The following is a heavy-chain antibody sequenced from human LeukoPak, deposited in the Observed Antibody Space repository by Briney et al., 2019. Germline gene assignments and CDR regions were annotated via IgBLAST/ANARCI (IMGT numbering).Heavy chain of an antibody. V-gene: IGHV3-21*01. Sequence: GGSLRLSCAASGFTFSSYSMNWVRQATGKGLEWVSSISSSSSYIYYADSVKGRFTISRDNAKNSLYLQMNSLRAEDTAVYYCARDRKHSGYLRTFDYWGQGTMVTVSS. CDR2: ISSSSSYI. D-gene: IGHD5-12*01. CDR1: GFTFSSYS. J-gene: IGHJ3*01. CDR3: ARDRKHSGYLRTFDY.